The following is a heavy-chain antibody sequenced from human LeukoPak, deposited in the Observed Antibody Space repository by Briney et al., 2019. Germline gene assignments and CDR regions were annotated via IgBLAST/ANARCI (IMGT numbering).Heavy chain of an antibody. CDR3: ARPNYCSSTSCYGFDY. J-gene: IGHJ4*02. D-gene: IGHD2-2*01. Sequence: SETLSLTCTVSGGSISSYYWSWIRQPPGEGLEWIGYIYTSGSTNYNPSLKSRVTISVDTSKNQFSLKLSSVTAADTAVYYCARPNYCSSTSCYGFDYWGQGTLVTVSS. CDR1: GGSISSYY. V-gene: IGHV4-4*09. CDR2: IYTSGST.